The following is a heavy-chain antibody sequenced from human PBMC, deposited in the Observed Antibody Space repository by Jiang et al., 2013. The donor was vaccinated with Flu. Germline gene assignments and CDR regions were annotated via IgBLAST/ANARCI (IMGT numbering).Heavy chain of an antibody. Sequence: SGAEVKKPGASVKASCKASGYTFTSYYMHWVRQAPGQGLEWMGIINPSGGSTSYAQKFQGRVTMTRDTSTSTVYMELSSLRSEDTAVYYCARGHSSLGYCSGGSCSVYYYYGMDVWGKGTTVTVSS. J-gene: IGHJ6*04. V-gene: IGHV1-46*01. CDR3: ARGHSSLGYCSGGSCSVYYYYGMDV. CDR1: GYTFTSYY. CDR2: INPSGGST. D-gene: IGHD2-15*01.